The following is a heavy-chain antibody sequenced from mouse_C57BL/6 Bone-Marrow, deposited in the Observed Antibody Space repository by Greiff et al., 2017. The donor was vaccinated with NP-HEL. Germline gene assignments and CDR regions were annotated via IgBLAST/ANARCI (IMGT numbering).Heavy chain of an antibody. CDR2: IRNKANNHAT. V-gene: IGHV6-6*01. CDR1: GFTFSDAW. D-gene: IGHD1-1*01. CDR3: TRYYGSRDWYFDV. Sequence: EVKLMESGGGLVQPGGSMKLSCAASGFTFSDAWMDWVRQSPEKGLEWVAEIRNKANNHATYYAESVKGRFTISRDDSKSSVYLQMNSLRAEDTGIYYCTRYYGSRDWYFDVWGTGTTVTVSS. J-gene: IGHJ1*03.